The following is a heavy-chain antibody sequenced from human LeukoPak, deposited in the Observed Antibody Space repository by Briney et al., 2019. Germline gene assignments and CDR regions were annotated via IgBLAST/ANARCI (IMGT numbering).Heavy chain of an antibody. CDR2: ISSSGTTI. D-gene: IGHD3-10*01. J-gene: IGHJ2*01. V-gene: IGHV3-11*04. CDR3: AKKGLEDYGSGSYFHYWYFDL. CDR1: GFTFSDYY. Sequence: PGGSLRLSCAASGFTFSDYYMTWIRQAPGKGLEWASYISSSGTTIYYADSVRGRFTISRDNANNSLYLQMNSMRAEDTAVYYCAKKGLEDYGSGSYFHYWYFDLWGRGTLVTVSS.